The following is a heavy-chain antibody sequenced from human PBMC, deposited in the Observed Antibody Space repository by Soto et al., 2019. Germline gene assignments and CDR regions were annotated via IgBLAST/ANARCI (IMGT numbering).Heavy chain of an antibody. CDR3: ARKNSSGWYVLDY. D-gene: IGHD6-19*01. CDR2: INHSGST. CDR1: GGSFSGYY. Sequence: SETLSLTCAVYGGSFSGYYWSWIRQPPGKGLEWIGEINHSGSTNYSPSLKSRVTISVDTSKNQFSLKLSSVTAADTAVYYCARKNSSGWYVLDYWGQGTLVTVSS. J-gene: IGHJ4*02. V-gene: IGHV4-34*01.